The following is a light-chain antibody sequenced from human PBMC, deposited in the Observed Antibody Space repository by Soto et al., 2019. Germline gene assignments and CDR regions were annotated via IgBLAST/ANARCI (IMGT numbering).Light chain of an antibody. V-gene: IGLV2-14*01. Sequence: QSALTQPASVSGSPGQSITISCTGTSSDVGGYNYVSWYQQHPGKAPKLVIYEVTKRPSGVSNRFSGSKSGNTASLTISGLQAEDETDYYCSSYTSTNHVVFGGGTK. J-gene: IGLJ2*01. CDR2: EVT. CDR1: SSDVGGYNY. CDR3: SSYTSTNHVV.